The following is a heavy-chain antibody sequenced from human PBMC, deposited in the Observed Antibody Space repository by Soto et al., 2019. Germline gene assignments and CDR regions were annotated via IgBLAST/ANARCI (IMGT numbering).Heavy chain of an antibody. CDR2: IYPGDSDI. V-gene: IGHV5-51*01. D-gene: IGHD3-16*01. CDR3: ARRRGRGNEYYFNYGMDV. Sequence: PGASLKISCKASGYSFATYWIGWVRQMPGKGLEWMGIIYPGDSDIRYSPSFEGQVTISADKSINTAYLQWSSLKAADTAQYYCARRRGRGNEYYFNYGMDVWGQETTITVSS. J-gene: IGHJ6*02. CDR1: GYSFATYW.